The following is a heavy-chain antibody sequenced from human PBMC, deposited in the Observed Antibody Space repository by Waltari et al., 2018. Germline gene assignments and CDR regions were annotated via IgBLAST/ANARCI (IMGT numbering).Heavy chain of an antibody. D-gene: IGHD6-6*01. J-gene: IGHJ5*02. V-gene: IGHV1-69*01. CDR3: VREKEYSSINWFDP. CDR1: GGPFSSQA. Sequence: QVQLVQSGAEVKKPGSSVKVPCKASGGPFSSQATSWVRPAPGKGLEWMGGIIPIFGTANYAQKFQGRVTITADESTSTAYMELSSLRSEDTAVYYCVREKEYSSINWFDPWGQGTLVTVSS. CDR2: IIPIFGTA.